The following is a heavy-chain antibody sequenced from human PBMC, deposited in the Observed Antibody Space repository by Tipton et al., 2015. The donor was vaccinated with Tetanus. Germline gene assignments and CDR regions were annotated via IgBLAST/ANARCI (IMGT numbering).Heavy chain of an antibody. D-gene: IGHD6-19*01. J-gene: IGHJ6*02. Sequence: TLSLTCTVSGGSISSYYWSWIRQPPGKGLEWIGYIYYSGSTNYNPSLKSRVTTSVDTSKNQFSLRLTSVTEADTAIYYCARHSGWYNFYNGMDVWGQGTTVTVSS. CDR2: IYYSGST. CDR3: ARHSGWYNFYNGMDV. CDR1: GGSISSYY. V-gene: IGHV4-59*08.